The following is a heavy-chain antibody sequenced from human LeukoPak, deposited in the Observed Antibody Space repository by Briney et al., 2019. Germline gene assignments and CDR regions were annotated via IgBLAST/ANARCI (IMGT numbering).Heavy chain of an antibody. D-gene: IGHD2/OR15-2a*01. J-gene: IGHJ6*02. CDR1: GFTIGPYA. Sequence: PGGSLRLSCAASGFTIGPYAMYWVRQGPGRGLEWVSVIKADGSGTFYADSVRGRFTTSRDNSKNSLYLQMISLTSEDTALYYCATWAFYHNLDVWGQGTTVIVSS. CDR2: IKADGSGT. CDR3: ATWAFYHNLDV. V-gene: IGHV3-43*02.